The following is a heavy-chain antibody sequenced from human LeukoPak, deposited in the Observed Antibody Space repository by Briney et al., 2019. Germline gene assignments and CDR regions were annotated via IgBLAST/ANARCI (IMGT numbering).Heavy chain of an antibody. V-gene: IGHV3-73*01. Sequence: GGSLRLSCAASGFTFSGSAMHWVRQASGKGLEGVGRIRSKANSYATAYAASVKGRFTISRDDSKNTAYLQMNSLKTEDTAVYYCTRHTVNTTTFDYWGQGTLVTVSS. CDR1: GFTFSGSA. D-gene: IGHD4-17*01. CDR3: TRHTVNTTTFDY. CDR2: IRSKANSYAT. J-gene: IGHJ4*02.